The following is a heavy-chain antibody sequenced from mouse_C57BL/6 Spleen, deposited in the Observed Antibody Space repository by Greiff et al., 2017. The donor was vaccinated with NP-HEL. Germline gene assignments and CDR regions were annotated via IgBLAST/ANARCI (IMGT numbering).Heavy chain of an antibody. CDR2: ISSGSSTI. CDR1: GFTFSDYG. CDR3: ARYYDYLFDY. J-gene: IGHJ2*01. V-gene: IGHV5-17*01. Sequence: EVMLVESGGGLVKPGGSLKLSCAASGFTFSDYGMHWVRQAPEKGLEWVAYISSGSSTIYYADTVKGRFTISRDNAKNTLFLQMTSLRSEDTAMYYCARYYDYLFDYWGQGTTLTVSS. D-gene: IGHD2-4*01.